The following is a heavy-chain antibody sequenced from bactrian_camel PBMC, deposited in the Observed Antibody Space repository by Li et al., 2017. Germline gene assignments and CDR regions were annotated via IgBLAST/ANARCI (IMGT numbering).Heavy chain of an antibody. D-gene: IGHD2*01. CDR2: IYTGTGRA. V-gene: IGHV3S1*01. CDR3: ALDCESTIEDMWRPDRY. CDR1: GYSYRAVC. Sequence: LVESGGASVQAGGSLRISCAASGYSYRAVCMGWFRQAPGEEREGVAAIYTGTGRADYADSVKGRFTISQDKAKNTLYLQMNSLKIEDTGVYTCALDCESTIEDMWRPDRYWGRGTQVTVS. J-gene: IGHJ4*01.